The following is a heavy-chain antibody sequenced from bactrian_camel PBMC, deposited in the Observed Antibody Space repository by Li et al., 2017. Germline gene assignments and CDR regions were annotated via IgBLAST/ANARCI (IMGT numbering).Heavy chain of an antibody. J-gene: IGHJ4*01. CDR3: AWSLQTPPK. CDR2: IADTST. D-gene: IGHD1*01. CDR1: GYTFSSYW. Sequence: HVQLVESGGGSVQAGGSLRLSCTISGYTFSSYWMTWVRQAPGKGLEWVSSIADTSTYYADSVKGRFTISRDNAKNTVYLQLNSLKTEDMAMYYCAWSLQTPPKWGQGTQVTVS. V-gene: IGHV3S6*01.